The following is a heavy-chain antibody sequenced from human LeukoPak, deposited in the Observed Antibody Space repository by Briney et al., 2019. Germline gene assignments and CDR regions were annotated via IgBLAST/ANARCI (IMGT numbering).Heavy chain of an antibody. D-gene: IGHD2-15*01. V-gene: IGHV3-33*06. CDR2: IWFDGSDK. J-gene: IGHJ6*03. CDR1: GFIFSSYA. Sequence: PGGSLRLSCAAPGFIFSSYAMHWVRQAPGKGLEWVALIWFDGSDKYHADSVKGRFTISRDNSKNTLYLQMNSLRVEDTAVYYCAKGLHMDVWGKGTTVTLSS. CDR3: AKGLHMDV.